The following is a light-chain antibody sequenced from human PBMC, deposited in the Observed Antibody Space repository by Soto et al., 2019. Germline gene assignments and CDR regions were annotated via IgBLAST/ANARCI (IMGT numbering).Light chain of an antibody. CDR3: NSYTSTSPPYV. Sequence: SVLSRVGYVYRSGGQSLRITCTGTNSDIGRYNFVSWYQQRPGQAPQLLIFDVSNRPSGISDRFSGSKSGTTASLTISGLQAEDEADYYCNSYTSTSPPYVFGTG. CDR1: NSDIGRYNF. J-gene: IGLJ1*01. CDR2: DVS. V-gene: IGLV2-14*01.